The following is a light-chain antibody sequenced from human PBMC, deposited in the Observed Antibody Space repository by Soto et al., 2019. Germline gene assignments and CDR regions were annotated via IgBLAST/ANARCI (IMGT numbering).Light chain of an antibody. V-gene: IGKV1-5*01. CDR1: QSVSNW. J-gene: IGKJ1*01. Sequence: DIQVTHSPSTLYASVGEICTISCRDSQSVSNWLAWYQQNPGKAPNLLIYDVSSLESGVPSRFSGSGSGTEFILTISSLQPDDFATYYCQQYDSFSWTFGQGTKVDIK. CDR2: DVS. CDR3: QQYDSFSWT.